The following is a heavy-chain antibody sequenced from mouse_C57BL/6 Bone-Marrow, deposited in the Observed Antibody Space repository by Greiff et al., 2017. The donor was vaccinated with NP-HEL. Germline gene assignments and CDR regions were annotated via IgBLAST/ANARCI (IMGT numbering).Heavy chain of an antibody. V-gene: IGHV14-4*01. CDR1: GFNIKDDY. Sequence: VHVKQSGAELVRPGASVKLSCTASGFNIKDDYMHWVKQRPEQGLEWIGWIDPENGDTEYASKFQGKATITADTSSNTAYLQLSSLTSEDTAVYYCTTGPYGSSYGFAYWGQGTLVTVSA. D-gene: IGHD1-1*01. J-gene: IGHJ3*01. CDR2: IDPENGDT. CDR3: TTGPYGSSYGFAY.